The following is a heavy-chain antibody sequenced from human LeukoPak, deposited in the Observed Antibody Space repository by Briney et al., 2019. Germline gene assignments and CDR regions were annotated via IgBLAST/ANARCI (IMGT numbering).Heavy chain of an antibody. V-gene: IGHV1-2*02. Sequence: GASVKVSCKASGYTFTYYYMHWMRQAPGQGQEWMGWMNSNSGGTNYAQKFQGRVTMTRATSITTAYMELSSMRSDDTAVYYCATRRVDADKGFDYWGQGTLVTVSS. CDR2: MNSNSGGT. D-gene: IGHD5-18*01. CDR1: GYTFTYYY. CDR3: ATRRVDADKGFDY. J-gene: IGHJ4*02.